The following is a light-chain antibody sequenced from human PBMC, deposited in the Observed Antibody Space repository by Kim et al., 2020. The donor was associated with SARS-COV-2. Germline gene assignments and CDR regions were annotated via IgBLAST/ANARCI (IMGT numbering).Light chain of an antibody. Sequence: SPVKIATLPCRASQYITSDYFAWSQQKPGQAPRLLIYGAFTRATGIPDRFSGSDSGTDFTLTISRVQPEDFAVYYCQQHVSSPRTFGLGTKMDI. CDR1: QYITSDY. J-gene: IGKJ1*01. V-gene: IGKV3-20*01. CDR2: GAF. CDR3: QQHVSSPRT.